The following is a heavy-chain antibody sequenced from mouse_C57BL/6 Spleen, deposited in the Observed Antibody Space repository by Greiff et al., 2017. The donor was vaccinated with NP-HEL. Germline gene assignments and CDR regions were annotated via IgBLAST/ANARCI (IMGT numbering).Heavy chain of an antibody. Sequence: EVQVVESGGGLVKPGGSLKLSCAASGFTFSDYGMHWVRQAPEKGLEWVAYISSGSSTIYYVDTVKGRFTISRDNAKNTLFLQMTSLRSEDTAMYYCARGGLGYYVGYAMDYWGQGTSVTVSS. D-gene: IGHD2-3*01. V-gene: IGHV5-17*01. CDR1: GFTFSDYG. J-gene: IGHJ4*01. CDR3: ARGGLGYYVGYAMDY. CDR2: ISSGSSTI.